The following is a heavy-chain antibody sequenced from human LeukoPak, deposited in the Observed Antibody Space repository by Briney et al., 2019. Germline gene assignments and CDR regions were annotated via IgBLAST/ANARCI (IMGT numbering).Heavy chain of an antibody. D-gene: IGHD6-19*01. J-gene: IGHJ4*02. CDR1: GYSFTSYW. CDR2: IYPGDSDT. Sequence: VEALKIPCKGSGYSFTSYWIGWVRQMPGKGLEWMGIIYPGDSDTRYSPSFQGQVTISVDKSISTAYLQWSSLKASDTAMYYCARYSSGWYPNFDYWGQGTLVTVSS. V-gene: IGHV5-51*01. CDR3: ARYSSGWYPNFDY.